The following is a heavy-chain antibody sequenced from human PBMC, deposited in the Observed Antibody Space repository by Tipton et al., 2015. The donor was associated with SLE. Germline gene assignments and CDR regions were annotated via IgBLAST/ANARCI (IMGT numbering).Heavy chain of an antibody. D-gene: IGHD1-26*01. CDR3: ARAGGGATRNWFDP. CDR1: GGSFSSSLYY. CDR2: IFHTGRT. Sequence: TLSLTCNVSGGSFSSSLYYWGWIRQPPGKGLEWIGSIFHTGRTYNNLSLKSRLSISIDMSKNQFFLNLSSVTAADTALYYCARAGGGATRNWFDPWGQGTLVTVSS. V-gene: IGHV4-39*07. J-gene: IGHJ5*02.